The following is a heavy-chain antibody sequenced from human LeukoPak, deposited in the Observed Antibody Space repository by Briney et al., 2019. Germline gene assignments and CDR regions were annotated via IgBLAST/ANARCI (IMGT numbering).Heavy chain of an antibody. V-gene: IGHV3-48*04. CDR3: ARDIYYDSSGYYGSVH. CDR2: ISSSSSTI. D-gene: IGHD3-22*01. CDR1: GFTFSSYS. Sequence: PGGSLRLSCAASGFTFSSYSMNWVRQAPGKGLEWVSYISSSSSTIYYADSVKGRFTISRDNAKNSLYLQMNSLRAEDTAVYYCARDIYYDSSGYYGSVHWGQGTLVTVSS. J-gene: IGHJ4*02.